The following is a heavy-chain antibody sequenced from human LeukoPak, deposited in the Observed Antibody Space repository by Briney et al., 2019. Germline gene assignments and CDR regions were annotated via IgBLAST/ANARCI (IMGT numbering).Heavy chain of an antibody. V-gene: IGHV4-59*01. J-gene: IGHJ3*02. CDR1: GGPISRYY. Sequence: SVTLTLTCTVSGGPISRYYWSWLRQPPGKGLEWIGYIYYSGSANSDHSLKSRFTISVDTSKNQLSLRLNSVTAADTAVYYCARPYSSGWRGAFDIWGQGTMVTVSS. CDR2: IYYSGSA. CDR3: ARPYSSGWRGAFDI. D-gene: IGHD6-25*01.